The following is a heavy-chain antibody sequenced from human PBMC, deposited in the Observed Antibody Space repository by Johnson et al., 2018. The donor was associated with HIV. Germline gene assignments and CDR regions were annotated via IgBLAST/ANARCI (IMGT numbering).Heavy chain of an antibody. CDR3: ARGDCSSTSCPRNAFDI. V-gene: IGHV3-72*01. J-gene: IGHJ3*02. CDR2: TRNKANSYTT. CDR1: GFTFSDHY. D-gene: IGHD2-2*01. Sequence: EVQLVESGGGLVQPGGSLRLSCAASGFTFSDHYMDWVRQAPGKGLEWVGRTRNKANSYTTEYAASVNGRFTISRDDSKNSLYLQMNSLKTEDTAVYYCARGDCSSTSCPRNAFDIWGKGTMVTVAS.